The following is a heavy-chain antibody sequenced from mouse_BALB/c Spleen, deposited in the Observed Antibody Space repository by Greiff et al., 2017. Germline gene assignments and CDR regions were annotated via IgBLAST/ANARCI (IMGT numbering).Heavy chain of an antibody. V-gene: IGHV3-2*02. CDR2: ISYSGST. Sequence: EVMLVESGPGLVKPSQSLSLTCTVTGYSITSDYAWNWLRQFPGNKLEWMGYISYSGSTSYNPSLKSRISITRDTSKNQFFLQLNSETTEDTATYYCAREGVITLDYWGQGTTLTVSA. D-gene: IGHD2-4*01. J-gene: IGHJ2*01. CDR1: GYSITSDYA. CDR3: AREGVITLDY.